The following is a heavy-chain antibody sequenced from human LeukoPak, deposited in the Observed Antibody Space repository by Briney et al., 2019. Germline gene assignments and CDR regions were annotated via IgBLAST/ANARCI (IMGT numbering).Heavy chain of an antibody. CDR3: AKDRQQWLVPSFDY. Sequence: PGGSLRLSCAASGFTFSSYAMSWVRQAPGKGLEGVSVISGSGGSTYYAVSVKGRFTISRDNSKNTLYLQMSSLRAEDTAVYYCAKDRQQWLVPSFDYWGQGTLVTVSS. J-gene: IGHJ4*02. CDR1: GFTFSSYA. D-gene: IGHD6-19*01. V-gene: IGHV3-23*01. CDR2: ISGSGGST.